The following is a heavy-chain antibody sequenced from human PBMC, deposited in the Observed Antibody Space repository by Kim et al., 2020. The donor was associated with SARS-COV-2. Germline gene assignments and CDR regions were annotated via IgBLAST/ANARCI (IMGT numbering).Heavy chain of an antibody. CDR2: IDGSDGTT. CDR3: MKRGWGWRWDH. D-gene: IGHD2-21*01. V-gene: IGHV3-23*01. Sequence: GGSLRLSCTTSGFTFSGYAMSWVRQAPGKGLEWVSSIDGSDGTTYYVDSVKGRFTISRDNFKNTLYLKMSNLRADDTAVYYCMKRGWGWRWDHWCKGTLVTVSS. J-gene: IGHJ4*02. CDR1: GFTFSGYA.